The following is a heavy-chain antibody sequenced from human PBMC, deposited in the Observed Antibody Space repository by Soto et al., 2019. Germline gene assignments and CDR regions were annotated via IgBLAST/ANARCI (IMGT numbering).Heavy chain of an antibody. CDR1: GGTFSSYA. CDR2: IIPIFGTA. V-gene: IGHV1-69*13. Sequence: GASVKVSCKASGGTFSSYAISWVRQAPGQGLEWMGGIIPIFGTANYAQKFQGRVTITADESTSTAYMELSSLRSEDTAVYYCARDRGYYYDSSGYQDFDIWGQGTMVTVSS. J-gene: IGHJ3*02. D-gene: IGHD3-22*01. CDR3: ARDRGYYYDSSGYQDFDI.